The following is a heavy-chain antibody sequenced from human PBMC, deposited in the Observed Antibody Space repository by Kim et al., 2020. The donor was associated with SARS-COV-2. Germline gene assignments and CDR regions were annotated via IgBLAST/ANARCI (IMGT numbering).Heavy chain of an antibody. CDR2: INHSGST. CDR3: ASSRRRGSSAYYYYYGMDV. Sequence: SQTLSLTCAVYGGSFSGYYWSWIRQPPGKGLEWIGEINHSGSTNYNPSLESRVTISVDTSKNQFSLNLSSVTAADTATYYCASSRRRGSSAYYYYYGMDV. D-gene: IGHD2-15*01. CDR1: GGSFSGYY. V-gene: IGHV4-34*01. J-gene: IGHJ6*01.